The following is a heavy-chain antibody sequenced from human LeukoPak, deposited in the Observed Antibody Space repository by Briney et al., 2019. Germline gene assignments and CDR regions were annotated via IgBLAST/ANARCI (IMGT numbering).Heavy chain of an antibody. CDR2: IWYDGINK. J-gene: IGHJ2*01. CDR3: ARDAGERWTIDFDY. V-gene: IGHV3-33*01. Sequence: PGRSLRLSCAGSGFTFSSYGMHWVRQAPGKGLEWVAFIWYDGINKYHADSVKGRFTISRDNSKNTLYLQMSSLRAEDTAVYYCARDAGERWTIDFDYWGRGTLVTVSS. D-gene: IGHD3-9*01. CDR1: GFTFSSYG.